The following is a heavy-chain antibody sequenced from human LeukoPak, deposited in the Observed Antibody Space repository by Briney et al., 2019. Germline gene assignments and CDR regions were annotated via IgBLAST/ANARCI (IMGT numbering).Heavy chain of an antibody. V-gene: IGHV3-48*03. CDR2: ISSSGSTI. D-gene: IGHD3-10*01. Sequence: GGSLRLSCAASGFTFSSYEMNWVRQAPGKGLEWVSYISSSGSTIYHADSVKGRFTISRDNAKNSLYLQMNSLRAEDTAVYYCARDVQPYGSGSYYTYYYGMDVWGKGTTVTVSS. CDR1: GFTFSSYE. CDR3: ARDVQPYGSGSYYTYYYGMDV. J-gene: IGHJ6*04.